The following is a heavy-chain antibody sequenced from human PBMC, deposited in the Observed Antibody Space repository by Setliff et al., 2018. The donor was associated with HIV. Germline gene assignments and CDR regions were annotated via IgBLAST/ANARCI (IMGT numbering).Heavy chain of an antibody. CDR3: ARFWGSSGWYGDYYYYYMDV. V-gene: IGHV5-51*01. CDR2: IYPGDSDT. CDR1: GYTFPNYW. D-gene: IGHD6-19*01. Sequence: GESLKISCKGSGYTFPNYWIAWVRQVPGKGLEWMGIIYPGDSDTRYSPSFQGQVTISADKSISTAYLQWSSLKASDTAMYYCARFWGSSGWYGDYYYYYMDVWGKGTTVTVSS. J-gene: IGHJ6*03.